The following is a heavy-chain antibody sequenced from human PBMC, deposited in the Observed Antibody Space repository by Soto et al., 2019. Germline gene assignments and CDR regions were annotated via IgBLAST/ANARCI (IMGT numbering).Heavy chain of an antibody. Sequence: GASLRLSFAASGFTFSDYYINWVRQAPGKGLEWVGRTRNKANSYTTDYAAFVKGRFTISRDDSKNLIYLQMNSLKTEDTAVYYCAREGSSSGPDYEYWGQGT. D-gene: IGHD3-22*01. CDR1: GFTFSDYY. J-gene: IGHJ4*02. CDR3: AREGSSSGPDYEY. CDR2: TRNKANSYTT. V-gene: IGHV3-72*01.